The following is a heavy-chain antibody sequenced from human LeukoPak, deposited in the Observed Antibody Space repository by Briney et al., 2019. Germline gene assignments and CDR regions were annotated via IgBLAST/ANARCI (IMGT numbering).Heavy chain of an antibody. CDR1: GFPFSYYS. J-gene: IGHJ3*02. CDR2: ISSSSRYI. Sequence: GGSLRFSCAASGFPFSYYSMSWVRQAPGKGLEWVSSISSSSRYIYYADSVKGRFTISRDNAKKSLYLQMNSLRAKDTAVYYCARGRQNSGSYSDAFDIWGQGTMVTVSS. D-gene: IGHD1-26*01. V-gene: IGHV3-21*01. CDR3: ARGRQNSGSYSDAFDI.